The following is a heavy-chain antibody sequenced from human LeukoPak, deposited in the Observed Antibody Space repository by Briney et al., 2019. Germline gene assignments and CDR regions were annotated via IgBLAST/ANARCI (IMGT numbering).Heavy chain of an antibody. Sequence: GGSLRLSCAASGFTFSSYAMSWVRQAPGKGLEWVSAISGSGGSTYYADSVKGRFTISRDNSKNTLYLQMNSLRAEDTAVYYCAKDLLKGYYYGSGRDYWGQGTLVTVSS. CDR2: ISGSGGST. CDR1: GFTFSSYA. D-gene: IGHD3-10*01. J-gene: IGHJ4*02. CDR3: AKDLLKGYYYGSGRDY. V-gene: IGHV3-23*01.